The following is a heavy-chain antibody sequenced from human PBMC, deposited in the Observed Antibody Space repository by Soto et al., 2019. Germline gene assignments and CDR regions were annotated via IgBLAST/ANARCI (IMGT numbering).Heavy chain of an antibody. CDR1: GFTFRSYW. V-gene: IGHV3-74*01. CDR2: INSDGSST. D-gene: IGHD2-15*01. J-gene: IGHJ6*02. Sequence: PGGSLRLSCAASGFTFRSYWMQWVRQAPGKGLVWVSWINSDGSSTSYAASVKGRFTISRDNAKNTLYLQMNSLRAEDTAVYYCVRDFVVGGPTINYYYGMDVWGQGTTVTVSS. CDR3: VRDFVVGGPTINYYYGMDV.